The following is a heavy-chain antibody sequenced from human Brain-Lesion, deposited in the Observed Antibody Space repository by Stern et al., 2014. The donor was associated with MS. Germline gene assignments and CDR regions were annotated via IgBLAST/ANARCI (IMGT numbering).Heavy chain of an antibody. CDR3: ATYYYDSTGYNDF. J-gene: IGHJ4*02. D-gene: IGHD3-22*01. Sequence: VQLEESGAEVKKPGASVKVSCKASGYTFTGYYMHWVRQAPGQGLEWMGWINPKSGGPNYAQKFQGWVTMTRDTSINTAYMELSRMRSDDTAVYYCATYYYDSTGYNDFWGQGTLVTVSS. CDR1: GYTFTGYY. V-gene: IGHV1-2*04. CDR2: INPKSGGP.